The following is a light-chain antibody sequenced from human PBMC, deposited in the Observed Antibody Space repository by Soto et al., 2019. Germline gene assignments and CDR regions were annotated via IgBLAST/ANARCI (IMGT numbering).Light chain of an antibody. CDR1: ETISSW. CDR3: QPHHCDAEA. CDR2: KAS. V-gene: IGKV1-5*03. J-gene: IGKJ1*01. Sequence: DIKRTESPYSLSRAVGRSVTITCRASETISSWLDWYRQKPGKATKLLIYKASTLKFGVQARFSGSGSGADSAFTISSLPPQDFATSICQPHHCDAEAFGQGTKVDIK.